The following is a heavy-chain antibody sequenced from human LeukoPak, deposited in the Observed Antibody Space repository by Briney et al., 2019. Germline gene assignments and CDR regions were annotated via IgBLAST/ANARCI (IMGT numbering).Heavy chain of an antibody. Sequence: GGSLRLSCAASGFTFGDYAMHWVRQAPGKGLEWVSGISWNSGSIGYADSVKGRFTISRDNAKNSLYLQMNSLRAEDTALYYCAKGESGYSSSWYNYWGQGTLVTVSS. J-gene: IGHJ4*02. CDR1: GFTFGDYA. CDR2: ISWNSGSI. CDR3: AKGESGYSSSWYNY. V-gene: IGHV3-9*01. D-gene: IGHD6-13*01.